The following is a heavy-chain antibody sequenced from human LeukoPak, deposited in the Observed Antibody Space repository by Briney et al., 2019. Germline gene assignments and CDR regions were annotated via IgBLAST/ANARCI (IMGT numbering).Heavy chain of an antibody. V-gene: IGHV3-49*04. Sequence: PGGSLRLSCTASGFTFGYYAMSWVRQAPGKGLEWVGFIRSKAYGGTTEYAASVKGRFTISRDDSKSIAYLQMNSLKTEDTAVYYCAKDIVVVVAATIGMDVWAKGTTVTVSS. CDR2: IRSKAYGGTT. CDR1: GFTFGYYA. D-gene: IGHD2-15*01. CDR3: AKDIVVVVAATIGMDV. J-gene: IGHJ6*04.